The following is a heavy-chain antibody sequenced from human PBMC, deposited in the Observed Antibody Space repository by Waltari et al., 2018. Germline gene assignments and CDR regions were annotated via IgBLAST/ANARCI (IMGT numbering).Heavy chain of an antibody. D-gene: IGHD6-6*01. CDR1: GFTFSSYS. J-gene: IGHJ6*02. CDR2: ISWDGGST. Sequence: EVQLVESGGGLVQPGGSLRLSCAASGFTFSSYSMNWVRQAPGKGLEWVSLISWDGGSTYYADSVKGRFTISRDNSKNSLYLQMNSLRAEDTALYYCAKDIAARPEYYGMDVWGQGTTVTVSS. V-gene: IGHV3-43D*04. CDR3: AKDIAARPEYYGMDV.